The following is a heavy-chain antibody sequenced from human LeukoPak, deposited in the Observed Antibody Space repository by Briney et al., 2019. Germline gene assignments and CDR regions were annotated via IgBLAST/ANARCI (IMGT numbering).Heavy chain of an antibody. J-gene: IGHJ1*01. V-gene: IGHV3-23*01. Sequence: PGGSLRLSCAASGFTFSSYVMSWVRQTPGKGLEWVSAISGSGGSTYYADSVKGRFTISRDNSKNTLYLQMNSLRAEDTAVYYFAKHYSAAAPEYFQHWGQGTLVTVSS. CDR3: AKHYSAAAPEYFQH. CDR2: ISGSGGST. D-gene: IGHD6-13*01. CDR1: GFTFSSYV.